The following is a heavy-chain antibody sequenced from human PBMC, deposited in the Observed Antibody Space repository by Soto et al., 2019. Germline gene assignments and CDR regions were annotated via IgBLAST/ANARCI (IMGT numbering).Heavy chain of an antibody. D-gene: IGHD3-22*01. CDR1: GFTFASYG. CDR2: ISYDGSNI. J-gene: IGHJ6*02. V-gene: IGHV3-30*18. CDR3: AKEQKYYYDSLDFYYGLDV. Sequence: SLRLSCAASGFTFASYGIHWVRQAPGKGLEWVAVISYDGSNIYYAASVKGRFTISRDNSKNTLYLQMNSLRVEDTAVYYCAKEQKYYYDSLDFYYGLDVWGQGTTVTVSS.